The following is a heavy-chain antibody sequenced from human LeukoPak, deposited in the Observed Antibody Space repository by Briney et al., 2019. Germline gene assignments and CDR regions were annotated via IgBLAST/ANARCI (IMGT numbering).Heavy chain of an antibody. CDR3: ARGGPTGIAVAGTLDY. V-gene: IGHV4-34*01. J-gene: IGHJ4*02. Sequence: SETLSLTCAVYGGSFSGYYWSWIRQPPGKGLEWIGEINHSGSTNYNPSLKSRATISVDTSKNQFSLKLSSVTAADTAVYYCARGGPTGIAVAGTLDYWGQGTLVTVSS. CDR1: GGSFSGYY. D-gene: IGHD6-19*01. CDR2: INHSGST.